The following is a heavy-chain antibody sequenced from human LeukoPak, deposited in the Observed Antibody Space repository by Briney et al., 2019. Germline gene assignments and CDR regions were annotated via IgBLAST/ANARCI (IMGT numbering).Heavy chain of an antibody. Sequence: GGSLRLSCAASGFTFSNYAMSWVRQAPGKGLEWVSAISGSGGSTYYADSVKGRYTISRDNAKNTLYLQINTLRAEDTAVYYCARDLTWGYGSGSYPDYWGQGTLVTVSS. V-gene: IGHV3-23*01. CDR2: ISGSGGST. D-gene: IGHD3-10*01. CDR1: GFTFSNYA. J-gene: IGHJ4*02. CDR3: ARDLTWGYGSGSYPDY.